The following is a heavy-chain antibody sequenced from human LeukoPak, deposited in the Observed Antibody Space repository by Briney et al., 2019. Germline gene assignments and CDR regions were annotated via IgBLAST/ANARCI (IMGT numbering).Heavy chain of an antibody. J-gene: IGHJ4*02. CDR2: ISSSSSYI. CDR1: GFTFSSYS. V-gene: IGHV3-21*01. CDR3: ARDHKGSLEWLLSQSVSYFDY. D-gene: IGHD3-3*01. Sequence: PGGSLRLSCAASGFTFSSYSMNWVRQAPGKGLEWVSSISSSSSYIYYADSVKGRFTISRDNAKNSLYLQMNSLRAEDTAVYYCARDHKGSLEWLLSQSVSYFDYWGQGTLVTVSS.